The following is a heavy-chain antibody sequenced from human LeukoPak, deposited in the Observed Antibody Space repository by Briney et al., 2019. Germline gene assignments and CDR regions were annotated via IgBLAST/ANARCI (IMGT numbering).Heavy chain of an antibody. D-gene: IGHD5-24*01. V-gene: IGHV4-39*07. Sequence: SETLSLTCTVSGGSISSSSYYWSWIRQPPGKGLEWIGEINHSGSTNYNPSLKSRITISVDTSKNQFSLKLSSVTAADTAVYYCARGSMGDYWGQGTLVTVSS. CDR1: GGSISSSSYY. J-gene: IGHJ4*02. CDR2: INHSGST. CDR3: ARGSMGDY.